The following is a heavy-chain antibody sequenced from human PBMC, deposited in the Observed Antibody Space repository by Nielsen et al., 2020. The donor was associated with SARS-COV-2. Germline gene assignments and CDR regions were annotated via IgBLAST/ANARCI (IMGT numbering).Heavy chain of an antibody. CDR3: ARNEVNPVTGAVTHRSN. CDR1: GYSFTSYW. Sequence: GESLKISCKGSGYSFTSYWISWVRQMPGKGLEWMGRIDPSDSYTNYSPSFQGHVTISADKSISTAYLQWSSLKASDTAMYYCARNEVNPVTGAVTHRSNWGQGTLVTVSS. V-gene: IGHV5-10-1*01. J-gene: IGHJ4*02. CDR2: IDPSDSYT. D-gene: IGHD5-18*01.